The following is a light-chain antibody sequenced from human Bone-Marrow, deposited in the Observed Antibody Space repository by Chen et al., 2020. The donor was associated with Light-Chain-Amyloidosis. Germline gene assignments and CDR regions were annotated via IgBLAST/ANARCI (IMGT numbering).Light chain of an antibody. CDR3: SSYTSRGTGV. CDR2: DVT. J-gene: IGLJ3*02. CDR1: ISDVDSYKS. V-gene: IGLV2-14*01. Sequence: QSALTQPASVSGSPGQSITISCTGAISDVDSYKSVSWYQQHPGKAPALLIFDVTDRPSGVSTRLSGSKSGTTAPLTISGLEAEDEADYLCSSYTSRGTGVFGGGTKLTVL.